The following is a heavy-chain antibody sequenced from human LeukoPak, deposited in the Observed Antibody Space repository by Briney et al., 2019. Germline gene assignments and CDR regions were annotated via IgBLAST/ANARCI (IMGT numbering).Heavy chain of an antibody. CDR3: AKDFYDTSANGAFDI. D-gene: IGHD2/OR15-2a*01. J-gene: IGHJ3*02. CDR1: GFTFSTYA. Sequence: GRPLRLSCVASGFTFSTYAMHWVRQAPGTGLEWVAVISYDGTNKYYADSVKGRFTISREYSKNTMYLQVNSLRPGDTDVYYCAKDFYDTSANGAFDIWGHGTMVSVSS. CDR2: ISYDGTNK. V-gene: IGHV3-30*18.